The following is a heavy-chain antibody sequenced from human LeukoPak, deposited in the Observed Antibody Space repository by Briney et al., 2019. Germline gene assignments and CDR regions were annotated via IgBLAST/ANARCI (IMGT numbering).Heavy chain of an antibody. CDR3: AKESHCSGGSCSPHFDY. D-gene: IGHD2-15*01. Sequence: GGSLRLSCAASGFTFSSYGMHWVRQAPGKGLEWVAVIWYDGSNKYYADSVKGRFTISRDNSKNTLYLQMSSLRAEDTAVYYCAKESHCSGGSCSPHFDYWGQGTLVTVSS. CDR2: IWYDGSNK. CDR1: GFTFSSYG. J-gene: IGHJ4*02. V-gene: IGHV3-33*06.